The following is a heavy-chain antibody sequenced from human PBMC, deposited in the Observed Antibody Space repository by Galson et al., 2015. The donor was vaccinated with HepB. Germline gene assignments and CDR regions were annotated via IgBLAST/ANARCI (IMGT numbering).Heavy chain of an antibody. CDR3: ASSGWYATYIDY. D-gene: IGHD6-19*01. V-gene: IGHV3-30*03. CDR2: ISYDGSNK. CDR1: GFTFSSYG. Sequence: SLRLSCAASGFTFSSYGMHWVRQAPGKGLEWVAVISYDGSNKYYADSVKGRFTISRDNSKNTLYLQMNSLRAEDTAVYYCASSGWYATYIDYWGQGTLVTVSS. J-gene: IGHJ4*02.